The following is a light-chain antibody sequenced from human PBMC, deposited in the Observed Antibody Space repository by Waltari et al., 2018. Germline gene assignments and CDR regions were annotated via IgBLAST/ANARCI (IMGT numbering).Light chain of an antibody. CDR3: HVWDGKTVM. J-gene: IGLJ3*02. V-gene: IGLV3-21*02. CDR1: NIGGRS. Sequence: SSVLTQAPSVSVAPGQTATVTCGGDNIGGRSVHWDQQRPGRAPVLVVYLDSDRPSGIPDRFSGSKCGNAATLTISRVEAGDEADYYCHVWDGKTVMFGGGTKLTVL. CDR2: LDS.